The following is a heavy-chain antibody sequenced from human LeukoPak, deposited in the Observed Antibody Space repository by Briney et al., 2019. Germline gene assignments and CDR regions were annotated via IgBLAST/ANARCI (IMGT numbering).Heavy chain of an antibody. J-gene: IGHJ4*02. CDR1: GFTFSSYW. Sequence: GGSLRLSCEGSGFTFSSYWMSWVRQAPGKGLEWVANIKQDGSEKYYVDSVKGRFTISRDNAKNSLFLQMNSLRADDTAVYYCASGGAYFGYWGQGTLVTVSS. CDR3: ASGGAYFGY. V-gene: IGHV3-7*05. CDR2: IKQDGSEK.